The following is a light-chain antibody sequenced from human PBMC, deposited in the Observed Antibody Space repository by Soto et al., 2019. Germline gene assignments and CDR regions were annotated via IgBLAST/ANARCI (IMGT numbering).Light chain of an antibody. CDR3: QRYNRYSVLS. V-gene: IGKV1-5*01. CDR2: DGS. J-gene: IGKJ4*01. Sequence: DIQMTQAPSTLSASVGDRDTITCRASQSISRWLAWYQQKPGKAPKLLIYDGSTLPSGVPSRFSGSGSGTEFSLTISSLQPDEFAAYYWQRYNRYSVLSFGGGTKVEIK. CDR1: QSISRW.